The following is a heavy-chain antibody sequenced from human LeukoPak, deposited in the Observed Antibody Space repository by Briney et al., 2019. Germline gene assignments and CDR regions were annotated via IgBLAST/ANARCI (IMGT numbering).Heavy chain of an antibody. J-gene: IGHJ5*02. D-gene: IGHD3-10*01. Sequence: SVKVSCKASGGTFSSYAISWVRQAPGQGLEWMGGIISIFGTANYAQKFQGRVTITTDESTSTAYMELSSLRSEDTAVYYCARVPSPGVRGVSIGNWFDPWGQGTLVTVSS. V-gene: IGHV1-69*05. CDR3: ARVPSPGVRGVSIGNWFDP. CDR2: IISIFGTA. CDR1: GGTFSSYA.